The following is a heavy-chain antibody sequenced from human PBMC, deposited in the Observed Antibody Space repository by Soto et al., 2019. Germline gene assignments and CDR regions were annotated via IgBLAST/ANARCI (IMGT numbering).Heavy chain of an antibody. Sequence: PSETLSLTCAVYGGSFSGYYWSWIRQPPGKGLEWIGEINHSGSTNYNPSLKSRVTISVDTSKNQFSLKLSSVTAADTAVYYCARSTGSSGWWIGYYFDYWGQGTLVTVAS. CDR3: ARSTGSSGWWIGYYFDY. CDR1: GGSFSGYY. D-gene: IGHD6-19*01. J-gene: IGHJ4*02. CDR2: INHSGST. V-gene: IGHV4-34*01.